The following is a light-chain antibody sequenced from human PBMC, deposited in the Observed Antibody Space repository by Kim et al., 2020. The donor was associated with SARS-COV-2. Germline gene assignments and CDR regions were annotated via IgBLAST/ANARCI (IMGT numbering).Light chain of an antibody. CDR2: SKN. CDR1: SLRNWH. Sequence: VALGQKVTITCQGDSLRNWHGSWFQQKPGQAPRLVIYSKNNRPSGIPDRFSGFTSGDTASLTITGAQAEDEADYYCNCRDSSHNVMFGGGTQLTVL. CDR3: NCRDSSHNVM. J-gene: IGLJ3*02. V-gene: IGLV3-19*01.